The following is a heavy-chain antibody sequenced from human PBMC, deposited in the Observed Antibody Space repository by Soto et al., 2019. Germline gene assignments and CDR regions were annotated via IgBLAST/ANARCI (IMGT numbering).Heavy chain of an antibody. CDR1: GGSVSSGNYY. CDR3: ASALYCSVGSCSFDP. J-gene: IGHJ5*02. CDR2: ISYTGST. Sequence: QVQLQESGPGLVKPSETLSLTCTVSGGSVSSGNYYWSWIRQPPGKGLEWIGFISYTGSTSYNPSLNSRVTISMDTSKSQFSLKLTSVTAAHTAVYYCASALYCSVGSCSFDPWGQGTLVTVSS. D-gene: IGHD2-15*01. V-gene: IGHV4-61*01.